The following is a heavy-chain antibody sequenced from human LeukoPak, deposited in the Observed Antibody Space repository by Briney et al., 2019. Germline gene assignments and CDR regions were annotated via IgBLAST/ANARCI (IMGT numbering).Heavy chain of an antibody. J-gene: IGHJ4*02. V-gene: IGHV3-23*01. Sequence: GGSLRLSCAASGFTFSSYAMSWVRQAPGKGLEGVSAISGSGGSTYYADSVKGRFTISRDNSKNTLYLQMNSLRAEDTAVYYCAKPYYYDSSGYYEYYFDYWGQGTLVTVSS. D-gene: IGHD3-22*01. CDR2: ISGSGGST. CDR3: AKPYYYDSSGYYEYYFDY. CDR1: GFTFSSYA.